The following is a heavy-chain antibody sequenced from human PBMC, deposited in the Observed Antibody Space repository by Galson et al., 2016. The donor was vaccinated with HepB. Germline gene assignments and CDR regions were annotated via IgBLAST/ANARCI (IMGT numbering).Heavy chain of an antibody. CDR1: GFTFSSYA. Sequence: SLRLSCAASGFTFSSYAMSWVRQAPGKGLEWVSAISGSGGNSYYADSVKGRFTISRDNSKNTLYVQMHSLRAEDTAVYYCAKDYYDSSGYRSCWYFDLWGRGTLVTVSS. J-gene: IGHJ2*01. D-gene: IGHD3-22*01. CDR3: AKDYYDSSGYRSCWYFDL. CDR2: ISGSGGNS. V-gene: IGHV3-23*01.